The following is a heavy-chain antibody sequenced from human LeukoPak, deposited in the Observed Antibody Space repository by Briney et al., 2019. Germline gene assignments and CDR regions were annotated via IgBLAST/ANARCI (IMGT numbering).Heavy chain of an antibody. V-gene: IGHV4-31*11. CDR2: ISNSGTT. D-gene: IGHD2-21*02. CDR3: ARDVVVTSSPDAFDI. CDR1: GDSVSSGGYR. J-gene: IGHJ3*02. Sequence: PSQTLSLTCAVSGDSVSSGGYRWTWIRQHPGKGVEWIGYISNSGTTSYNPSLKSRVSISVDTSNNQFSLRLSSVTAADTAVYYCARDVVVTSSPDAFDIWGQGTMVTVSS.